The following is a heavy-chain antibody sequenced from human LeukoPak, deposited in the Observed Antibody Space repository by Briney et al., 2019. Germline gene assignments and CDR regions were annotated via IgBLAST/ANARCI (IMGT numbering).Heavy chain of an antibody. J-gene: IGHJ4*02. CDR3: ARHPITRYYDSSGYSAGGPDY. Sequence: GESLQISCKGSGYSLTSYWIGWVRQMPGKGLEWMGIIYPGDSDTKYSPSFQGRVTISADRSSNTAYLQWSSLKASDTAIYYCARHPITRYYDSSGYSAGGPDYWGQGTLVTVSS. D-gene: IGHD3-22*01. CDR2: IYPGDSDT. CDR1: GYSLTSYW. V-gene: IGHV5-51*01.